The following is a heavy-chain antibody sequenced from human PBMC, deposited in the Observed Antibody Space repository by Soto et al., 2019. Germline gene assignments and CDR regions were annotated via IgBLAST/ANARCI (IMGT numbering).Heavy chain of an antibody. J-gene: IGHJ4*02. CDR3: ARDHLAPGAALDY. CDR2: IWYDGSNK. D-gene: IGHD3-10*01. Sequence: QVQLVESGGGVVQPGRSLRLSCAASGFTFSSYGMHWVRQAPGKGLEWVAVIWYDGSNKYYADSVKGRFTISRDNSKKTLYLQMNRLRAEDTAVYYCARDHLAPGAALDYWGQGTLVTVSS. CDR1: GFTFSSYG. V-gene: IGHV3-33*01.